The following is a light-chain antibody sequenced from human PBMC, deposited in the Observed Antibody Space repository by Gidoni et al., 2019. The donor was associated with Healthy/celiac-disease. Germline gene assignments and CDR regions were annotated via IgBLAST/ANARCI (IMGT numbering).Light chain of an antibody. CDR1: QDISNY. Sequence: DIQTTQSPSSLSASVGDRVTITCQASQDISNYLHWYQQKPGKAPKLLIYDASNLETGVPSRFSGSGSGTDFTFTISSLQPEDIATYYCQHLTFXGXTKVEIK. J-gene: IGKJ4*01. CDR3: QHLT. CDR2: DAS. V-gene: IGKV1-33*01.